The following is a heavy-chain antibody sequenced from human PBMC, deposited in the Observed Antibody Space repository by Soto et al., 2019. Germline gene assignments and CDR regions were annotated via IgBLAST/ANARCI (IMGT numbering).Heavy chain of an antibody. CDR1: GFMFTKYG. CDR3: VRERGPFDAFDF. V-gene: IGHV3-33*01. Sequence: GGSLRLSCAASGFMFTKYGMHWVRQAPGKGLERVEVVWANGINNYYADIVEGRFTISRDNSKSSLLLQMNSLRVEDTAVYYCVRERGPFDAFDFWGQGTMVTVS. CDR2: VWANGINN. J-gene: IGHJ3*01.